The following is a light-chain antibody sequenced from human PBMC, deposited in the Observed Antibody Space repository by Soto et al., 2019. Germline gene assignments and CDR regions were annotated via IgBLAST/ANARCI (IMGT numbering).Light chain of an antibody. CDR3: SAYAGGNIVI. CDR2: EVD. J-gene: IGLJ2*01. V-gene: IGLV2-8*01. Sequence: QSALTQPPSASGSPGQSVTISCSGTSGDIGRYDFVSWYQQYPGKVPKLLIYEVDKRPSGVPDRFSGSKSGDRASLTVSGRRPEDDADYHCSAYAGGNIVIFGGGTKVTVL. CDR1: SGDIGRYDF.